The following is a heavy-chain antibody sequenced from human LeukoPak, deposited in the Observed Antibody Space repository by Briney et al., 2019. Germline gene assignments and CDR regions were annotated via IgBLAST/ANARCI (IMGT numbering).Heavy chain of an antibody. J-gene: IGHJ3*02. CDR2: IYHSGST. CDR1: GGSISRTNW. CDR3: ARDGSTLLGRAFDI. Sequence: PSETLSLTCDVSGGSISRTNWWSWVRQPPGKGLEWIGEIYHSGSTNYNPSLKSRVTISVDKSKNQFSLKLSSVTAADTAVYYCARDGSTLLGRAFDIWGQGTMVTVSS. V-gene: IGHV4-4*02. D-gene: IGHD6-13*01.